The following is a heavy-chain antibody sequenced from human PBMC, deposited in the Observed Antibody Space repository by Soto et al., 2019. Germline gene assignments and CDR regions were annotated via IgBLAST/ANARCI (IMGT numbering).Heavy chain of an antibody. CDR1: GGTFSSYA. Sequence: GASVKVSCKASGGTFSSYAISWVRQAPGQGLEWMGGIIPIFGTANYAQKFQGRVTITADKSTSTAYMELSSLRSEDTAVYYCACPTGDYGDFDYWGQGTLVTVSS. CDR2: IIPIFGTA. D-gene: IGHD4-17*01. J-gene: IGHJ4*02. V-gene: IGHV1-69*06. CDR3: ACPTGDYGDFDY.